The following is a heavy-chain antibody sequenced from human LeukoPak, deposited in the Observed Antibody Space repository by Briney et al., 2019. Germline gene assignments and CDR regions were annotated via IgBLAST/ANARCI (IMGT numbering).Heavy chain of an antibody. CDR3: ARAELNGYNYAY. CDR2: IIPILGRA. CDR1: RGTLSSYA. J-gene: IGHJ4*02. Sequence: SVKVSCKASRGTLSSYAISCVRQAPGHGRECMGRIIPILGRANYAQKCQVRVTITEDKSTSTAYMELSSLRSEDTAVYDCARAELNGYNYAYWGQGAMVTVSS. D-gene: IGHD5-24*01. V-gene: IGHV1-69*04.